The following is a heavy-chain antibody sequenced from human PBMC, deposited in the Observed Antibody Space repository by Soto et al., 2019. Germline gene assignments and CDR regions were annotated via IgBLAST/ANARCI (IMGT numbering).Heavy chain of an antibody. D-gene: IGHD6-13*01. CDR1: GFTFSSYG. J-gene: IGHJ5*02. CDR3: AKVRQQLTTPNWFDP. Sequence: GGSLRLSCAPSGFTFSSYGMHWVRQAPGKGLEWVAVISYDGSNKYYADSVKGRFTISRDNSKNTLYLQMNSLRAEDTAVYYCAKVRQQLTTPNWFDPWGQGTLVTVSS. CDR2: ISYDGSNK. V-gene: IGHV3-30*18.